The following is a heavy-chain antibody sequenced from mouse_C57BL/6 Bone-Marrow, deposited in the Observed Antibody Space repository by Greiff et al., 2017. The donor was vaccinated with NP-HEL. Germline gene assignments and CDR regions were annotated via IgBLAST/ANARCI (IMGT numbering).Heavy chain of an antibody. CDR3: APLLRWYAMDY. CDR2: LYPSSGNT. CDR1: GYTFTSYG. V-gene: IGHV1-81*01. J-gene: IGHJ4*01. D-gene: IGHD1-1*01. Sequence: QVQLKQSGAELARPGASVKLSCKASGYTFTSYGISWVKQRTGQGLEWIGELYPSSGNTYYNEKFKGKATMPADKSSSTAYMELRSLTSEDSAVYFCAPLLRWYAMDYWGQGTSVTVSS.